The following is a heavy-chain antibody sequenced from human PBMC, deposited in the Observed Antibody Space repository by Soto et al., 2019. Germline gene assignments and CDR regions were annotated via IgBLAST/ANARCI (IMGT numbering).Heavy chain of an antibody. CDR1: GGSISSGGYY. J-gene: IGHJ5*02. Sequence: SLTCTVSGGSISSGGYYWSWIRQHPGKGLEWIGYIYYSGSTYYNPSLKSRVTISVDTSKNQFSLKLSSVTAADTAVYYCARGYCSSTSCYLLGSWFDPWGQGTLVTVSS. D-gene: IGHD2-2*01. CDR2: IYYSGST. V-gene: IGHV4-31*03. CDR3: ARGYCSSTSCYLLGSWFDP.